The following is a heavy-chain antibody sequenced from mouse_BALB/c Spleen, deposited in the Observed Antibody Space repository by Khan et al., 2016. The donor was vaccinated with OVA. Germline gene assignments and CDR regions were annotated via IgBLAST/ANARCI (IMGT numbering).Heavy chain of an antibody. CDR3: ARYDYDDYFDS. CDR1: GYTFTNYG. D-gene: IGHD2-4*01. V-gene: IGHV9-3-1*01. J-gene: IGHJ2*01. CDR2: INTYTGEP. Sequence: QIQLVQSGPELKKPGETVKISCKASGYTFTNYGMNWVKQAPGKGLKWMGWINTYTGEPTYVDDFKGRFVFSLETSASTAYLQINNLKNADTGTYFCARYDYDDYFDSWGQGTTLTVSS.